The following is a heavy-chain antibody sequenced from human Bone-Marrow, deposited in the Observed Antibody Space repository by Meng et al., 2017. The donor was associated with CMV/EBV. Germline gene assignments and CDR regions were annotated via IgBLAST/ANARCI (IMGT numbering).Heavy chain of an antibody. CDR2: INPSGGST. V-gene: IGHV1-46*01. J-gene: IGHJ4*02. D-gene: IGHD3-3*01. Sequence: CKASGYTFTSYYMHWVRQAPGQGLEWMGIINPSGGSTSYAQKFQGRVTMTRDTSTSTVYMELSSLRSEDTAVYYCARADTMATAFDYWGQGTLVTVSS. CDR3: ARADTMATAFDY. CDR1: GYTFTSYY.